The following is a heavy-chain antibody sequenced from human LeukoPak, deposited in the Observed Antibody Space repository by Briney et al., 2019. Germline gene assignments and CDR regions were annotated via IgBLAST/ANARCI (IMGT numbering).Heavy chain of an antibody. CDR1: GYGFTSYW. Sequence: GESLKISCKGSGYGFTSYWIGWVRQMPGKGLEWMGIIYPGDSDTRYSPSFQGQVTISADKSISTAYLQWSSLNASATAMYYCARLFGYSYGSSGGAFDIWGQGTMVTVSS. CDR3: ARLFGYSYGSSGGAFDI. V-gene: IGHV5-51*01. D-gene: IGHD5-18*01. J-gene: IGHJ3*02. CDR2: IYPGDSDT.